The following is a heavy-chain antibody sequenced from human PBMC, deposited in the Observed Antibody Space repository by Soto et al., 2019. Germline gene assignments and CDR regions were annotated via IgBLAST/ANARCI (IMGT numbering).Heavy chain of an antibody. CDR1: GFIFENFG. Sequence: GGSLRLSCAASGFIFENFGMSWVRQTPGKGLEWISSISGSGFKKYYADSVKGRFTISRDNSKSTVYLELNNLSAEDTAVYHCAKNQGVELVPLATVDWFDPWGQGSVVTVYS. V-gene: IGHV3-23*01. CDR2: ISGSGFKK. D-gene: IGHD1-26*01. CDR3: AKNQGVELVPLATVDWFDP. J-gene: IGHJ5*02.